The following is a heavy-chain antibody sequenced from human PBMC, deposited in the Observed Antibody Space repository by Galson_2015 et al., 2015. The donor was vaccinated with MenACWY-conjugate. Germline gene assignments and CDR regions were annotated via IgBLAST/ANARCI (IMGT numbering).Heavy chain of an antibody. D-gene: IGHD2-15*01. Sequence: SLRLSCAASGFTFSSYAMSWVRQAPGKGLEWVSAISGSGGSTYYADSVKGRFTISRDNSKNTLYLQMNSLRAEDTAVYYCAKDSSKGGVVVANSDNWFDLWGQGTLVTVSS. CDR2: ISGSGGST. J-gene: IGHJ5*02. CDR3: AKDSSKGGVVVANSDNWFDL. CDR1: GFTFSSYA. V-gene: IGHV3-23*01.